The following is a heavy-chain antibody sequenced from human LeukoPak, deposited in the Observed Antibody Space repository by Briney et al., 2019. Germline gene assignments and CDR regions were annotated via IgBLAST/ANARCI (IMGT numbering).Heavy chain of an antibody. V-gene: IGHV4-39*01. D-gene: IGHD6-19*01. CDR1: GGSISGSSYY. CDR3: ARHLYSSGWDYYYYGMDV. CDR2: VYYSGST. J-gene: IGHJ6*02. Sequence: SETLSLTCTVSGGSISGSSYYWGWIRQPPGKGLEWIGSVYYSGSTYYNPSLKSRVTISVDTPKNQFSLKLSSVTAADTAVYYCARHLYSSGWDYYYYGMDVWGQGTTVTVSS.